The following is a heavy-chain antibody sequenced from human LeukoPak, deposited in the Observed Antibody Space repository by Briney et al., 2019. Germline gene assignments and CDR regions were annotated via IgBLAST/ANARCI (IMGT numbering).Heavy chain of an antibody. CDR2: MSYDGSHK. J-gene: IGHJ4*02. V-gene: IGHV3-30*04. Sequence: TGGSLRLPCVASGFSFISYTMHWVRQAPGKGLEWVAVMSYDGSHKYLADSVKGRFTISRDNSKNTLYLQMNSLRVEDTAIYYCARDVGGYAFDYWGQGTLVTVSS. CDR1: GFSFISYT. CDR3: ARDVGGYAFDY. D-gene: IGHD5-12*01.